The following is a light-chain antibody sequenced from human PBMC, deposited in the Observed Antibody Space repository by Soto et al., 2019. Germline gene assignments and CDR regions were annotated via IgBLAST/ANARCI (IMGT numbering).Light chain of an antibody. Sequence: DIVMTQSPDSLAVSLGERATINCKSSQSVLYSSNNKNYLAWYQQKPGQPPKLLIYWASTRESGVPDRFSGSGSGSDFTLPISSLQAEDVAGYYCQQYYSTPPRFGPGTKVDIK. CDR2: WAS. CDR3: QQYYSTPPR. J-gene: IGKJ3*01. CDR1: QSVLYSSNNKNY. V-gene: IGKV4-1*01.